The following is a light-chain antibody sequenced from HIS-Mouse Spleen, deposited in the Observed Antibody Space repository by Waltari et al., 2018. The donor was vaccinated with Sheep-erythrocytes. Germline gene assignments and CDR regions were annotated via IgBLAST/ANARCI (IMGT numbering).Light chain of an antibody. Sequence: DIVMTQSPLSLPVTPGEPASISCRSSQSLLHSNGYNYLDWYLQTPGQSPQILIYLGSNRASGVPDRFSGSGSGTDFTLKISRVEAEDVGVYYCMQALQTPLTFGGGTKVEIK. V-gene: IGKV2-28*01. CDR2: LGS. J-gene: IGKJ4*01. CDR1: QSLLHSNGYNY. CDR3: MQALQTPLT.